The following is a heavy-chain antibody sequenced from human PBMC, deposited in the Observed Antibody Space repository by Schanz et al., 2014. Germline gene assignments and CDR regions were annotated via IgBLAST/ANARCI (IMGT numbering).Heavy chain of an antibody. CDR3: ARQGGSSWTHSYNGLDV. Sequence: QVQLVQSGTQVKKPGASVKVSCKASGYTFTSYDFNWVRQAPGQGLEWMGWMNPDSGNTGYAQKFQGRVTMTRNTSISTAYMELSSLRSEDTAVYYCARQGGSSWTHSYNGLDVWGQGTTVIVSS. D-gene: IGHD6-13*01. CDR1: GYTFTSYD. J-gene: IGHJ6*02. CDR2: MNPDSGNT. V-gene: IGHV1-8*01.